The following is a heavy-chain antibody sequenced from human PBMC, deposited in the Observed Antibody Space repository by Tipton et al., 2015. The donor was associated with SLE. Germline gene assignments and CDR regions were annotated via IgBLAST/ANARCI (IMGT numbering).Heavy chain of an antibody. D-gene: IGHD3-3*01. CDR2: IYSGGST. CDR1: GFTFSSYA. J-gene: IGHJ4*02. V-gene: IGHV3-23*03. CDR3: ASNPITIFGVVYY. Sequence: SLRLSCAASGFTFSSYAMSWVRQAPGKGLEWVSVIYSGGSTYHADSVKGRFTISRDNSKNTLYLQINSLRAEDTAVYYCASNPITIFGVVYYWGQGTLVTVSS.